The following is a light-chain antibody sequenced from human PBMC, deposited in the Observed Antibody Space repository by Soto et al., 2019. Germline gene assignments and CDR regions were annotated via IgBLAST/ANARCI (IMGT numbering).Light chain of an antibody. V-gene: IGLV2-14*01. CDR3: SSYTRSSTLV. CDR2: DVS. CDR1: SSDVGGYNY. J-gene: IGLJ2*01. Sequence: QSVLTQPASVSGSPGQSITISCTGTSSDVGGYNYVSWYQQHPGKAPKLMIYDVSNRPSGVSNRFSGSKSGNTASLTISGLQAEDEADYCCSSYTRSSTLVFGGGTKVTVL.